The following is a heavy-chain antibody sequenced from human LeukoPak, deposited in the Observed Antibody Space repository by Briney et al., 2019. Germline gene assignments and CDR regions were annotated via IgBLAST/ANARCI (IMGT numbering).Heavy chain of an antibody. Sequence: ASVKVSCKASGYTFTSYDINWVRQATGQGLEWMGWMNPNSGNTGYAQKFQGRVTMTRNTSISTAYMELSGLRSEDTAVYYCARRAPTYYYDSSGVDYWGQGTWSPSPQ. CDR1: GYTFTSYD. CDR2: MNPNSGNT. V-gene: IGHV1-8*01. CDR3: ARRAPTYYYDSSGVDY. D-gene: IGHD3-22*01. J-gene: IGHJ4*02.